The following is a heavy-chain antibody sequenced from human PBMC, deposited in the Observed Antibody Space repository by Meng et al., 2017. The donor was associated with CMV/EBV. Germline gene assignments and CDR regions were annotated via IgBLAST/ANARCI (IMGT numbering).Heavy chain of an antibody. D-gene: IGHD2-2*01. V-gene: IGHV3-48*03. CDR3: ARVPIYCSSTSCYVPYNYYYYYGMDV. CDR2: ISSSGSTI. Sequence: GESLKISCAASGFTFSSYEMNWVRQAPGKGPEWVSYISSSGSTIYYADSVKGRFTISRDNAKNSLYLQMNSLRAEDTAVYYCARVPIYCSSTSCYVPYNYYYYYGMDVWGQGTTVTVSS. J-gene: IGHJ6*02. CDR1: GFTFSSYE.